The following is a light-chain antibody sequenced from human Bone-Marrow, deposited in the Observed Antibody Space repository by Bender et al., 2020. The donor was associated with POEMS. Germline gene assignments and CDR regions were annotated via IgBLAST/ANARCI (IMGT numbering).Light chain of an antibody. Sequence: QSALTQPASVSGSPGHSITISCTGTGRDFGNYNFVSWYQQHPGKAPKLMIYEVSNRPSGVSNRFSGSKSGNTASLTISGLQAEDEADYYCSSHTGTNTWLFGGGTKLTVL. J-gene: IGLJ3*02. CDR2: EVS. CDR1: GRDFGNYNF. CDR3: SSHTGTNTWL. V-gene: IGLV2-14*01.